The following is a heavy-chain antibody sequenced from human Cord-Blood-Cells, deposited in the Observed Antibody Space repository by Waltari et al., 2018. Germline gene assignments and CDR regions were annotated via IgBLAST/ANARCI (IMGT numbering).Heavy chain of an antibody. D-gene: IGHD5-12*01. CDR1: GGTFSSYA. J-gene: IGHJ2*01. Sequence: QVQLVQSGAEVKKPGSSVKVSCKASGGTFSSYAISWLRQAPGQGLEWMGGIIHIFGTANDARKFQGRVTISTDESTSTAYMELSSLRSEDTAVYYCARDRGDGYNHWYFDLWGRGTLVTVSS. CDR2: IIHIFGTA. V-gene: IGHV1-69*01. CDR3: ARDRGDGYNHWYFDL.